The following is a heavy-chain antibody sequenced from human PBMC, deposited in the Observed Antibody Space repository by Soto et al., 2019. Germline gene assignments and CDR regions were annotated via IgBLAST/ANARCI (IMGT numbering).Heavy chain of an antibody. CDR1: GYTFTSYD. V-gene: IGHV1-69*13. J-gene: IGHJ4*02. CDR3: ARGLSSGSYGSLYDYYFDY. Sequence: SSVQVSCKASGYTFTSYDISLLRQAPGQWLEFMGGIIPIFGTANYAQKFQGRVTITADESTSTAYMGLSSLRSEDTAVYYCARGLSSGSYGSLYDYYFDYWGQGTLVTVSS. CDR2: IIPIFGTA. D-gene: IGHD5-18*01.